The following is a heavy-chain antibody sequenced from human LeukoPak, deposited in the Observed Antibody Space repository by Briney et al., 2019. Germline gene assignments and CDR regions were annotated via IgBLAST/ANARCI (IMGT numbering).Heavy chain of an antibody. CDR3: AREYYYDSSGYDY. CDR2: VYYTGNT. J-gene: IGHJ4*02. V-gene: IGHV4-59*01. Sequence: PSETLSLTCTVSGGSIISYYWSWIRQPPGKGLEWIGYVYYTGNTNYNPSLKSRVTISVDTSKNQFSLKLSSVTAADTAVYYCAREYYYDSSGYDYWGQGTLVTVSS. CDR1: GGSIISYY. D-gene: IGHD3-22*01.